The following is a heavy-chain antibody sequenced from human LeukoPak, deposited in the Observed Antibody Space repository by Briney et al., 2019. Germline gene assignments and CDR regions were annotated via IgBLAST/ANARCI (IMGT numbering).Heavy chain of an antibody. J-gene: IGHJ6*02. V-gene: IGHV3-21*01. CDR2: ISSSSSYI. CDR1: GFTFSSYS. D-gene: IGHD2-2*01. CDR3: ARDPAYCSSTSCYGYYYYYGMDV. Sequence: KPGGSLRLSCAASGFTFSSYSMNWVRQAPGKGLECVSSISSSSSYIYYADSVKGRFTSSRDNAKNSLYLQMNSMRAEDTAVYYCARDPAYCSSTSCYGYYYYYGMDVWGQGTTVTVSS.